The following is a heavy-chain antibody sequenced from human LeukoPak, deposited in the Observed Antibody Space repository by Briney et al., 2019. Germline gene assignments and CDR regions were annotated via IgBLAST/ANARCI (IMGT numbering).Heavy chain of an antibody. D-gene: IGHD3-9*01. Sequence: SETLSLTCTVSGGSISSSSYYWGWIRQPAGKGLEWIGRIYTSGSTNYNPSLKSRVTISVDTSKNQFSLKLSSVTAADTAVYYCARDASDYDILGWPRDWYFDLWGRGTLVTVSS. CDR3: ARDASDYDILGWPRDWYFDL. V-gene: IGHV4-61*02. CDR2: IYTSGST. J-gene: IGHJ2*01. CDR1: GGSISSSSYY.